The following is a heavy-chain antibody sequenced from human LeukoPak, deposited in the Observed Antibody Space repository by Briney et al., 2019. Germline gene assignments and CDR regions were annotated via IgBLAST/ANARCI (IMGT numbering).Heavy chain of an antibody. CDR1: GGSISSYY. J-gene: IGHJ5*02. Sequence: SETLSLTCTVSGGSISSYYWSWIRQPPGKRLEWIGYIYYSGSTNYNPSLKSRVTISVDTSKNQFSLKLSSVTPADTAVYYCARGGYYGSGNDFRFDPWGQGTLVTVSS. D-gene: IGHD3-10*01. CDR2: IYYSGST. CDR3: ARGGYYGSGNDFRFDP. V-gene: IGHV4-59*01.